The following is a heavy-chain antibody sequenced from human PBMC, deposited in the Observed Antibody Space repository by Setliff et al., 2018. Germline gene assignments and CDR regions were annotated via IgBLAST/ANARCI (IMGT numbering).Heavy chain of an antibody. CDR2: IYTSWST. Sequence: KPSETLSLTCIVSGGFISSRTYYWSWIRQPAGKGLEWIGHIYTSWSTNYNPSLKSRVTISLDTSKKQFSLNLTSVTAADTAVYYCVGSVFDYSFEYWGQGAQVTVSS. CDR3: VGSVFDYSFEY. J-gene: IGHJ4*02. CDR1: GGFISSRTYY. D-gene: IGHD3-16*01. V-gene: IGHV4-61*09.